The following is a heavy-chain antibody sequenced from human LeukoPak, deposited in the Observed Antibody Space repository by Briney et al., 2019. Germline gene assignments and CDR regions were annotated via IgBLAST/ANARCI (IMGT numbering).Heavy chain of an antibody. V-gene: IGHV1-18*01. D-gene: IGHD3-10*01. CDR2: ISAYNGNT. Sequence: ASVKVSCKASGYTFTSYGISWVRQAPGQGLEWMGWISAYNGNTNYAQKLQGRVTMTTDTSTSTAYMELRSLRSDDTAVYYCARGIPSGSYYYYYYGMDVWGQGTTVTVSS. J-gene: IGHJ6*02. CDR1: GYTFTSYG. CDR3: ARGIPSGSYYYYYYGMDV.